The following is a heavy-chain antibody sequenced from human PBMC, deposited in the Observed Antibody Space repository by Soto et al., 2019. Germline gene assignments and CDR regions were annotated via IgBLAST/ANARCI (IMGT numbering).Heavy chain of an antibody. Sequence: TLSLTCTVSGGSISSYYWSWIRQPPGKGLEWIGYIYYSGSTNYNPSLKSRVTISVDTSKNQFSLKLSSVTAADTAVYYCARDHYYDSSGYYSWFDPWGQGTLVTVSS. CDR1: GGSISSYY. CDR3: ARDHYYDSSGYYSWFDP. D-gene: IGHD3-22*01. CDR2: IYYSGST. V-gene: IGHV4-59*01. J-gene: IGHJ5*02.